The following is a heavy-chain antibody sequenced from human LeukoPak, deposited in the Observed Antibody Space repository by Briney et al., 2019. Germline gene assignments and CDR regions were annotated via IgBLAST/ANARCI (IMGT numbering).Heavy chain of an antibody. CDR2: IYYSGST. CDR1: GGSISSSSYY. Sequence: SETLSLTCTVSGGSISSSSYYWGWIRQPPGKGLEWIGSIYYSGSTSYNPSLKSRVTISVDTSKNQFSLKLSSVTAADTAVYHCASPDYWGQGTLVTVSS. J-gene: IGHJ4*02. V-gene: IGHV4-39*07. CDR3: ASPDY.